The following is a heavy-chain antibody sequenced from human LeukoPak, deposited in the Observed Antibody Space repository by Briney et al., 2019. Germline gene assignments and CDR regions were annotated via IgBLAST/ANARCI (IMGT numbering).Heavy chain of an antibody. V-gene: IGHV4-59*05. J-gene: IGHJ4*02. CDR2: IYYSGST. Sequence: SETLFLTCTVSGGSMSNYYWSWIRQPAGKGLEWIGSIYYSGSTYYNPSLKSRVTISVDTSKNQFSLKLSSVTAADTAVYYCAKTYYYDSSGYFDYWGQGTLVTVSS. CDR3: AKTYYYDSSGYFDY. CDR1: GGSMSNYY. D-gene: IGHD3-22*01.